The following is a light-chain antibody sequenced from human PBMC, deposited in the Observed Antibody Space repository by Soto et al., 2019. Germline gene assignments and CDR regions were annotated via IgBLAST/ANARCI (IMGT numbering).Light chain of an antibody. CDR2: GAS. CDR3: QQYNDGLT. J-gene: IGKJ4*01. Sequence: EIAMTQSPATLSVARGERATRSCGAGKSISSNLAWYQLKPGQAPRLLIYGASTRATGIPAGFSGSGSGTEFTLTITSVQSEEFAVYFWQQYNDGLTFSGGTKVDIK. V-gene: IGKV3-15*01. CDR1: KSISSN.